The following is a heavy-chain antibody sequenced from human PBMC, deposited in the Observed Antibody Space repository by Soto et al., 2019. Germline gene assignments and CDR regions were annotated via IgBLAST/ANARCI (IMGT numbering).Heavy chain of an antibody. CDR1: GFTFNNFA. CDR3: ANEVDVAFSSLQYGMDV. Sequence: VGSLRLSCAASGFTFNNFAMHWVRQAPGKGLEWVAFISYDGTYKYYADSVRGRFTVYRGNSKSTLFLQMNSLKFEDTAVYVCANEVDVAFSSLQYGMDVWGQGTTVTVSS. D-gene: IGHD5-12*01. V-gene: IGHV3-30*14. CDR2: ISYDGTYK. J-gene: IGHJ6*02.